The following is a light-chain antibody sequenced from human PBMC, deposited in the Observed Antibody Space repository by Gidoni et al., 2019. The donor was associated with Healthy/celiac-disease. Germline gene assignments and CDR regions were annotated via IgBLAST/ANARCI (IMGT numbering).Light chain of an antibody. CDR2: LGS. CDR1: QSLLHRNGYDY. V-gene: IGKV2-28*01. CDR3: MQALQTPIT. Sequence: DVVMTQSPLSLPVTPGEPASISCRSSQSLLHRNGYDYLDWYLQKPGQSHQLLLYLGSNRAAGVPDRFSGSGSGTDFTLKISRVEAEDVGIYYCMQALQTPITFGQGTRLDIK. J-gene: IGKJ5*01.